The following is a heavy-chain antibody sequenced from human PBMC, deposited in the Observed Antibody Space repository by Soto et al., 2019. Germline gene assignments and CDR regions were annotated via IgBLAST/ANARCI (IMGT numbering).Heavy chain of an antibody. J-gene: IGHJ3*01. Sequence: QVQLVQSGAEVKKPGASVKVSCKASGYSFTSYDMNWVRQAPGQELEWRGWVNPNSGDTDYAQKFQDRVTMTTDTAIMTAYTELRSLRSEDTAVYYCAVVSFLAPVTGGESFDFWGQGTMVTVSS. CDR3: AVVSFLAPVTGGESFDF. CDR1: GYSFTSYD. V-gene: IGHV1-8*01. D-gene: IGHD2-21*02. CDR2: VNPNSGDT.